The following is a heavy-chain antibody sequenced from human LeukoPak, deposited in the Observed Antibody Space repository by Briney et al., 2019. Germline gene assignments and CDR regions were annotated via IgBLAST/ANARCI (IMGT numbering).Heavy chain of an antibody. CDR2: INPNSGGT. Sequence: ASVKVSCKASGYTFTGYYMHWVRQAPGQGLEWMGWINPNSGGTNYAQKFQGRVTMTRDTSISTAYMELSRLRSDDTAVYYCARDDYYDSSGSPDYWGQGTLVTVSS. CDR1: GYTFTGYY. CDR3: ARDDYYDSSGSPDY. D-gene: IGHD3-22*01. J-gene: IGHJ4*02. V-gene: IGHV1-2*02.